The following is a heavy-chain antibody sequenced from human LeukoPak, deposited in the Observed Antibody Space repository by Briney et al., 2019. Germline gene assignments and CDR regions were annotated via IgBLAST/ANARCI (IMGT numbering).Heavy chain of an antibody. J-gene: IGHJ5*02. D-gene: IGHD2-2*01. Sequence: PGGSLRLSCAASGFTVSSNYMSWVRQAPGKGLEWVSVIYSGGSTYYADSVKGRFTISRDNAKNSLYLQMNSLRAEDTAVYYCARGVGYCSTTSCLSDPWGQGTLVTVSS. CDR3: ARGVGYCSTTSCLSDP. V-gene: IGHV3-66*01. CDR1: GFTVSSNY. CDR2: IYSGGST.